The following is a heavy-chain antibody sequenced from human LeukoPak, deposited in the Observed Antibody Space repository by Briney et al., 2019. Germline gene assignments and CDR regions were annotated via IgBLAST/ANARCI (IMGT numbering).Heavy chain of an antibody. CDR3: AREDSVAGALADY. Sequence: PGGSLRLSCAASGFTFSSYSMNWVRQAPGKGLEWVSSISSSSSYIYYADSVKGLFTISRNNAKNSLYLQMNSLRAEDTAVYYCAREDSVAGALADYWGQGTLVTVSS. V-gene: IGHV3-21*01. J-gene: IGHJ4*02. CDR2: ISSSSSYI. CDR1: GFTFSSYS. D-gene: IGHD6-19*01.